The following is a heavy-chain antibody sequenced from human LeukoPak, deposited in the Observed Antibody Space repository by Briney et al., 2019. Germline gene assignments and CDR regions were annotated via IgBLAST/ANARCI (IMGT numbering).Heavy chain of an antibody. V-gene: IGHV1-2*02. J-gene: IGHJ5*02. CDR1: GYTFTGYY. Sequence: GASVKVSCKASGYTFTGYYMHWVRQAPGQGLEWMGWINPNSGGTNYAQKFQGRVTMTRDTSISTAYMELSRLRSDDTAVYYCAREDTGFWSGTRWFDPWGQGTLVTVSS. CDR2: INPNSGGT. D-gene: IGHD3-3*01. CDR3: AREDTGFWSGTRWFDP.